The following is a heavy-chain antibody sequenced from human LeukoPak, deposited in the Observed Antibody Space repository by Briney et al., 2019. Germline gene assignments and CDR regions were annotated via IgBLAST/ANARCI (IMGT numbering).Heavy chain of an antibody. J-gene: IGHJ4*02. D-gene: IGHD3-22*01. CDR3: ARAPDYYDSSGVFDY. V-gene: IGHV4-38-2*02. CDR1: GYSISSISSTYY. Sequence: SETLSLTCTVSGYSISSISSTYYWGWIRQPPGKGLEWIGSIYHSGSTYYNPSLKSRVTISVDTSKNQFSLKLSSVTAADTAVYYCARAPDYYDSSGVFDYWGQGTLVTVSS. CDR2: IYHSGST.